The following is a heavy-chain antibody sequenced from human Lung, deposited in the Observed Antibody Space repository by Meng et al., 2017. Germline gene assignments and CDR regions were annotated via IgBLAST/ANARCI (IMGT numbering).Heavy chain of an antibody. D-gene: IGHD6-19*01. J-gene: IGHJ4*02. CDR1: GGSFSGYY. CDR2: IIDSGST. CDR3: VRRTYSSGWYFDY. V-gene: IGHV4-34*02. Sequence: QLQQGGAGLLKPSETLSLTWAVYGGSFSGYYWSWIRQPPGKGLEWIGEIIDSGSTNYNPSLKSRVTISVDTSKNQFSLRVTSVTAADRAVYYCVRRTYSSGWYFDYWAREPWSPSPQ.